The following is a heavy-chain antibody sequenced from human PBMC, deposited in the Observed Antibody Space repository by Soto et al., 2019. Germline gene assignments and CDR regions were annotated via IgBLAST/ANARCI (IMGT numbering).Heavy chain of an antibody. CDR1: CDSISSDY. D-gene: IGHD1-1*01. V-gene: IGHV4-59*08. CDR2: IYYTVTT. CDR3: ARRYGYSFDY. J-gene: IGHJ4*02. Sequence: SETLSLTCSVSCDSISSDYWSWIRQPPGNGLYCIGYIYYTVTTNXXPSLRSRXXISLDTSKKHXSLKLXPVTAAYTAVYYCARRYGYSFDYWCQGTLVTVSS.